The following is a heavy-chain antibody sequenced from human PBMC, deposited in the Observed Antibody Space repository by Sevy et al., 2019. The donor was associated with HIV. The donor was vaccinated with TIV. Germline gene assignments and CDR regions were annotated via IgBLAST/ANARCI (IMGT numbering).Heavy chain of an antibody. Sequence: GGSLRLSCAASGFTFSSYGMHWVRQAPGKGLEWVVVISYDGSNKYYADSVKGRFTISRDNSKNTLYLQMNSLRAEDTAVYYCAKDQGSSSYFDYWGQGTLVTVSS. CDR1: GFTFSSYG. D-gene: IGHD6-6*01. J-gene: IGHJ4*02. CDR2: ISYDGSNK. V-gene: IGHV3-30*18. CDR3: AKDQGSSSYFDY.